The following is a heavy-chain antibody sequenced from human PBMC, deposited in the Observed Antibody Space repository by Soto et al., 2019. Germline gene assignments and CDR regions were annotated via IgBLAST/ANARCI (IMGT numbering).Heavy chain of an antibody. CDR1: GGTFSSYA. CDR2: IIPIFGTA. V-gene: IGHV1-69*13. CDR3: AKRGDSGYDYEYNWFDP. J-gene: IGHJ5*02. Sequence: GASVKVSCKASGGTFSSYAISWVRQAPGQGLEWMGGIIPIFGTANYAQKFQGRVTITADESTSTAYMELSSLRSEDTAVYYCAKRGDSGYDYEYNWFDPWGQGTLVTSPQ. D-gene: IGHD5-12*01.